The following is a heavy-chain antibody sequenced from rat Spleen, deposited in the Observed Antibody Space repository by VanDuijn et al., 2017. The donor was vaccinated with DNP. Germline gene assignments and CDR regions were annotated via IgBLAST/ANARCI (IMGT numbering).Heavy chain of an antibody. CDR3: TTDFERGY. CDR1: GFTFNKYG. CDR2: ISYEGSNT. D-gene: IGHD1-11*01. V-gene: IGHV5-20*01. J-gene: IGHJ2*01. Sequence: EVQLVESGGGLVQPGRSLKLSCVASGFTFNKYGMAWVRQAPTQGLELVAYISYEGSNTYSGASVRGRFSISRDNAKSILYLQMDSLRSEDTATFYCTTDFERGYWGQGVMVTVSS.